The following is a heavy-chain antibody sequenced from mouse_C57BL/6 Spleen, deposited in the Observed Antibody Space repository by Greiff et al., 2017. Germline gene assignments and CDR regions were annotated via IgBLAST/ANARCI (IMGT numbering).Heavy chain of an antibody. CDR2: FYPGSGSI. Sequence: VQLQESGAELVKPGASVKLSCKASGYTFTEYTIHWVKQRSGQGLEWIGWFYPGSGSIKYTEKFKDKATLTADKSSSTVSLALSRLTSEDSAVXSSASHEWGGSNSYYAMDYWGQGTSVTVSS. J-gene: IGHJ4*01. CDR1: GYTFTEYT. D-gene: IGHD2-5*01. V-gene: IGHV1-62-2*01. CDR3: ASHEWGGSNSYYAMDY.